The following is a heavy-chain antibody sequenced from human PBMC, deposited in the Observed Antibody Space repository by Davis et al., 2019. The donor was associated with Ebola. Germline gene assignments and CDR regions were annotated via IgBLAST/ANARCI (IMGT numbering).Heavy chain of an antibody. CDR1: GFTFSSYA. J-gene: IGHJ4*02. V-gene: IGHV1-18*01. D-gene: IGHD1-26*01. CDR3: ATGWGELLGDY. CDR2: FHPEDGET. Sequence: GDSLKLSCAASGFTFSSYAISWVRQAPGQGLEWMGGFHPEDGETIYAQKFQGRVTMTTDTSTSTAYMELRSLRSDDTAVYHGATGWGELLGDYWGQGTLVTVSS.